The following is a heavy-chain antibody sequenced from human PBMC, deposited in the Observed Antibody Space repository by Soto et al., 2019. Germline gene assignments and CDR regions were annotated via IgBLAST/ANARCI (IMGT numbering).Heavy chain of an antibody. J-gene: IGHJ5*02. V-gene: IGHV4-30-4*01. CDR3: ASGGSSNWFDP. D-gene: IGHD1-26*01. CDR2: IYYSGST. CDR1: GGSISSGDYY. Sequence: SETLSLTCTVSGGSISSGDYYWSWIRQPPGKGLGWIGYIYYSGSTYYNPSLKSRVTISLDTSKNQFSLKLSSVTAADTAVYYCASGGSSNWFDPWGQGTLVTVSS.